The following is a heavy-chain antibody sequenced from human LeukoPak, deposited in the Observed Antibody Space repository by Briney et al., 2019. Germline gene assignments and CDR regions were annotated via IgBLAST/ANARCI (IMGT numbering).Heavy chain of an antibody. CDR1: GDSVSSDSAA. V-gene: IGHV6-1*01. D-gene: IGHD4-17*01. J-gene: IGHJ4*02. CDR3: ARAGHYSEYHFDY. Sequence: SQTLSLTCAISGDSVSSDSAAWHWIRQSPSRGLEWLGRTYYRFNRWNYDYASSVKSRITINPDTSKNLFSLQLNSMTSDDTAFYYCARAGHYSEYHFDYWGQGTLVTVSS. CDR2: TYYRFNRWNY.